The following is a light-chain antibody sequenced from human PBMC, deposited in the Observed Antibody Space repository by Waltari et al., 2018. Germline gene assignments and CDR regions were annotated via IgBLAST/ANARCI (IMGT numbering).Light chain of an antibody. CDR3: YSYAGSNTFV. V-gene: IGLV2-23*03. CDR2: EGS. J-gene: IGLJ2*01. Sequence: QSALTQPASVSGSPGQSITISCTGTSSYVGSYNLVPWYQQHPGKAPKLMIYEGSKRPSGVSNRFSGSKSGNTASLTISGLQAEDEADYYCYSYAGSNTFVFGGGTKLTVL. CDR1: SSYVGSYNL.